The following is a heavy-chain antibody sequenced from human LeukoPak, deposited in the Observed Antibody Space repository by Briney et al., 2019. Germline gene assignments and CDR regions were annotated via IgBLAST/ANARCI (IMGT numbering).Heavy chain of an antibody. V-gene: IGHV3-74*01. CDR3: VSFYETY. J-gene: IGHJ4*02. CDR2: INSDGSWT. Sequence: GGSLRLSCAASGNYWMHWVRQAPGQGLVWVSHINSDGSWTSYADSVKGRFTISKDNAKNTVYLQMNSLKAEDTAVYYCVSFYETYWGRGTLVTVSS. D-gene: IGHD2/OR15-2a*01. CDR1: GNYW.